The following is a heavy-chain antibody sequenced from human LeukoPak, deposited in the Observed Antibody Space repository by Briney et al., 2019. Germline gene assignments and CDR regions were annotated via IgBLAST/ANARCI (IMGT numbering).Heavy chain of an antibody. J-gene: IGHJ4*02. Sequence: PSETLSLTCAVYGGSFSGYYWSWIRQPPGKGLEWIGEINHSGSTNYNPSLKSRVTISVDTSKNQFSLRLSSVTAADTAVYYCASAYYDSSAPYYFDYWGRGTLVTVSS. V-gene: IGHV4-34*01. CDR3: ASAYYDSSAPYYFDY. CDR1: GGSFSGYY. CDR2: INHSGST. D-gene: IGHD3-22*01.